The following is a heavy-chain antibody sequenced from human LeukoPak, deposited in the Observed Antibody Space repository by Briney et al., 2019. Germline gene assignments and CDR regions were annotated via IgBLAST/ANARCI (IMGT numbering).Heavy chain of an antibody. CDR3: ARHLSEAFDV. J-gene: IGHJ3*01. V-gene: IGHV5-51*01. CDR2: IYPGDSDT. CDR1: GYRFTSYW. Sequence: GESLKISCQGSGYRFTSYWIVWVRQMPGKGLEWMGIIYPGDSDTRYSPTFQGQVTISADKSINTAYLQWSRLKASDTAMYYCARHLSEAFDVWGQGAMVTVSS.